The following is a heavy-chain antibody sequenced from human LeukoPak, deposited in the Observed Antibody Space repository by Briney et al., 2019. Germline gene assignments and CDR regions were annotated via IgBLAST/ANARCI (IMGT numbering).Heavy chain of an antibody. Sequence: SVKVSCKASGGTFSSYAISWVRQAPGQGLEWMGRIIPILGTANYAQKFQGRVTITADKSTSTAYMELSSLRSEDTAVYYCARDRDCSSTSCWVDYWGQGTLVTVSS. CDR2: IIPILGTA. CDR3: ARDRDCSSTSCWVDY. CDR1: GGTFSSYA. V-gene: IGHV1-69*04. J-gene: IGHJ4*02. D-gene: IGHD2-2*01.